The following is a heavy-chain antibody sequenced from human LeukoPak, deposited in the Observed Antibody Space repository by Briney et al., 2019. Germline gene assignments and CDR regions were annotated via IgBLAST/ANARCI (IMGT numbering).Heavy chain of an antibody. V-gene: IGHV4-38-2*02. D-gene: IGHD3-16*01. CDR2: INHGGIT. CDR3: ARHGGVSGTYFPPHHYGMDV. J-gene: IGHJ6*02. Sequence: ASETLSLTCTVSGYSISSGSYWSWIRQSPGKGLEYIGNINHGGITSYNPSLKGRVTISVDTSKNQFSLRLSSVTAADTAVYYCARHGGVSGTYFPPHHYGMDVWGQGTTVTVSS. CDR1: GYSISSGSY.